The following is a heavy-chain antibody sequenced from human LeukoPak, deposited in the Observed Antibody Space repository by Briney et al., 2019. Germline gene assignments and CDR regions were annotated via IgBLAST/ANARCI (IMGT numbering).Heavy chain of an antibody. Sequence: PSETLSLTCAVYGGSFSGYYWSWIRQPPGKGLEWIGEINHSGSTNYNPSLKSRVTISVDTSKNQFSLKLSSVTAADTAVYYCARGGDGAPVDHWGQGTLVTVSS. D-gene: IGHD5-24*01. CDR3: ARGGDGAPVDH. V-gene: IGHV4-34*01. CDR1: GGSFSGYY. CDR2: INHSGST. J-gene: IGHJ4*02.